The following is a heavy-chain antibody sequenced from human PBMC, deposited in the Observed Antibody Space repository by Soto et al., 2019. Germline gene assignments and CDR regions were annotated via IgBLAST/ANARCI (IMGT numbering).Heavy chain of an antibody. CDR1: GFTVSSNY. Sequence: SLRLSCAASGFTVSSNYMSWVRQAPGKGLEWVSVIYSGGSTYYADSVKGRFTISRDNSKNTLYLQMNSLRAEDTAVYYCARDRLYYYGSGTRYYGMDVWGQGTAVTVSS. D-gene: IGHD3-10*01. V-gene: IGHV3-53*01. CDR2: IYSGGST. J-gene: IGHJ6*02. CDR3: ARDRLYYYGSGTRYYGMDV.